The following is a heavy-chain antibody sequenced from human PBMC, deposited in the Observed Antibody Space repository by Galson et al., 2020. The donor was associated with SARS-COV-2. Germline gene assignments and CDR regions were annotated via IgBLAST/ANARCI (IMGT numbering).Heavy chain of an antibody. CDR3: ASDRSFIVVVTATLDY. V-gene: IGHV3-30*01. J-gene: IGHJ4*02. CDR2: ISYDGSNK. CDR1: GFTFSDYA. Sequence: LSLTCAASGFTFSDYAMHWVRQAPGKGLEWVAVISYDGSNKYYADSVKGRFTISRDNSKNTLYLQMNSLRAEDTAVYYCASDRSFIVVVTATLDYWGQGTLVTVSS. D-gene: IGHD2-21*02.